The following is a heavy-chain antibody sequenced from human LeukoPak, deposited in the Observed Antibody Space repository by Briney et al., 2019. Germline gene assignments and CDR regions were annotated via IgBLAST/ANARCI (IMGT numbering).Heavy chain of an antibody. CDR3: AREELLWFGELPAGWFDP. J-gene: IGHJ5*02. V-gene: IGHV4-4*07. CDR2: IYTSGST. CDR1: GGSISSYY. Sequence: SETLSLTCTVSGGSISSYYWSWIRQPAEKGLEWIGRIYTSGSTNYNPSLKSRVTMSVDTSKNQFSLKLSSVTAADTAVYYCAREELLWFGELPAGWFDPWGQGTLVTVSS. D-gene: IGHD3-10*01.